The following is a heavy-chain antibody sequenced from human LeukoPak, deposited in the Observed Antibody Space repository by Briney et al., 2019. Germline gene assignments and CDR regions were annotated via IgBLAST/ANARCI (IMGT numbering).Heavy chain of an antibody. J-gene: IGHJ6*02. Sequence: GGSLRLSCAPSGFTVNSNYMSWVRQAPGKRLEWVSIIYSGGSTYYADSVKGRFTISRDNSKNTLDLQMNSLRVEDTAVYFCARSKPTDYYYNGMDVWGQGTTVTVSS. CDR3: ARSKPTDYYYNGMDV. D-gene: IGHD1-14*01. CDR1: GFTVNSNY. CDR2: IYSGGST. V-gene: IGHV3-66*01.